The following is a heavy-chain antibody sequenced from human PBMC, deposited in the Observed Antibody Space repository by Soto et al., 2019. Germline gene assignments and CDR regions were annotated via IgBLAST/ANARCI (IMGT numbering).Heavy chain of an antibody. CDR1: GGSISSGGYY. J-gene: IGHJ4*02. V-gene: IGHV4-31*03. Sequence: QVQLQESGPGLVKPSQTLSLTCTVSGGSISSGGYYWSWIRQLPGKGLEWIGYIYYSGNTYYNPSLKSRVTISVDTSKNQFSLKLSSVTAADTAVYYCASIVSSAHGEFSDWGQGTLVTVSS. CDR2: IYYSGNT. D-gene: IGHD3-10*01. CDR3: ASIVSSAHGEFSD.